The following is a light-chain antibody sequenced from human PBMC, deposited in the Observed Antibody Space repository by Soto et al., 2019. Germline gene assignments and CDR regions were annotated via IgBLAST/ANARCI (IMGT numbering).Light chain of an antibody. CDR1: TSDVGSYHP. V-gene: IGLV2-23*03. CDR3: CSFAGTGTFGGYV. J-gene: IGLJ1*01. Sequence: QSALAQPASVSGSPGQSVTISCTGTTSDVGSYHPVSWYQQHPGKAPKLMIYEGTKRPSGVSNRFSGSKSGITASLTISGLQPEDEADYYCCSFAGTGTFGGYVFGTGTKVTVL. CDR2: EGT.